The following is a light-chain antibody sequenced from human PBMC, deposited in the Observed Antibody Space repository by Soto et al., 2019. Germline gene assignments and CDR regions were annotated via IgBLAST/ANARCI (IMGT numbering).Light chain of an antibody. V-gene: IGKV1-33*01. CDR1: QDISKY. CDR2: DAS. J-gene: IGKJ2*01. Sequence: DIQMTQSPSSLSASGGDRVTITCQASQDISKYLNWYQQKPGKAPKLLIYDASNLETGVPSRFSGSGSGTDFTFTISSLQPEDIAVYYCQQHGTSPYTFGQGTVLEIK. CDR3: QQHGTSPYT.